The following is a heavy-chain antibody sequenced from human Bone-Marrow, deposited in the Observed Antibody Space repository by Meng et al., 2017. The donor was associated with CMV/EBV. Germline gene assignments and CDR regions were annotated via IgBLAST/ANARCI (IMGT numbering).Heavy chain of an antibody. Sequence: SETLSLTCTVSGGAISSYYWSWIRQAPGEGLDWVGYIYYSGSTYYKPSLKSRVTMSLNASKRQFSLKRTSVTAADTAVYYCARGGGGGYHFDYWGRGTLVTVSS. V-gene: IGHV4-59*01. CDR3: ARGGGGGYHFDY. CDR2: IYYSGST. CDR1: GGAISSYY. D-gene: IGHD3-16*02. J-gene: IGHJ4*01.